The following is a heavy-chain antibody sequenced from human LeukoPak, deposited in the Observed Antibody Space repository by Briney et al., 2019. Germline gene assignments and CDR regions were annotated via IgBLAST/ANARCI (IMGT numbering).Heavy chain of an antibody. CDR1: GFTFSSYA. D-gene: IGHD3-22*01. CDR2: ISGSGGST. CDR3: AKDINDLSPYDDSSGYYNY. V-gene: IGHV3-23*01. J-gene: IGHJ4*02. Sequence: PGGSLRLSCAASGFTFSSYAMSWVRQAPGKGLEWVSAISGSGGSTYYADSVKGRFTISRDNSKNTLYLQMNSLRAEDTAVYYCAKDINDLSPYDDSSGYYNYWGQGTLVTVSS.